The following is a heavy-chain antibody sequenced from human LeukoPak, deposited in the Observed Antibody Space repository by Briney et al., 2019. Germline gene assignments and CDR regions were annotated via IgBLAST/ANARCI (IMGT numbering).Heavy chain of an antibody. CDR1: GFTFSSYA. V-gene: IGHV3-23*01. D-gene: IGHD2-15*01. CDR2: ISGSGGST. CDR3: AKDDCSGGSCYSYFDY. J-gene: IGHJ4*02. Sequence: GESLRLSCAASGFTFSSYAMSWVRQAPGKGLEWVSAISGSGGSTYYADSVKGRFTISRDNSKNTLYLQMNSLRAEDTAVYYCAKDDCSGGSCYSYFDYWGQGTLVTVSS.